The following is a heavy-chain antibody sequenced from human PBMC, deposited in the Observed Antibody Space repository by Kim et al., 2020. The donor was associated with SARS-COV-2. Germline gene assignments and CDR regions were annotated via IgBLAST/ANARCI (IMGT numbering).Heavy chain of an antibody. D-gene: IGHD4-17*01. Sequence: SETLSLTCTVSGGSISSSSYYWGWIRQPPGKGLEWIGSIYYSGSTYYNPSLKSRVTISVDTSKNQFSLKLSSVTAADTAVYYCARDRLDYGGSNGSFDYWGQGTLVTVSS. CDR2: IYYSGST. CDR3: ARDRLDYGGSNGSFDY. J-gene: IGHJ4*02. V-gene: IGHV4-39*07. CDR1: GGSISSSSYY.